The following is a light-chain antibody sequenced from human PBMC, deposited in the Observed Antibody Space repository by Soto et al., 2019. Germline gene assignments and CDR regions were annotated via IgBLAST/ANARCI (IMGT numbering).Light chain of an antibody. Sequence: QSALTQPASVSASPGQSITISCTGTSSDIGGYNYVSWYQHHPDTAPKLTIYEVFNRPSGVSNRFSGSKSGNTASLTISGLQAEDEAHYYCSSYTDSRTKVFGGGTKLTVL. V-gene: IGLV2-14*01. J-gene: IGLJ3*02. CDR2: EVF. CDR1: SSDIGGYNY. CDR3: SSYTDSRTKV.